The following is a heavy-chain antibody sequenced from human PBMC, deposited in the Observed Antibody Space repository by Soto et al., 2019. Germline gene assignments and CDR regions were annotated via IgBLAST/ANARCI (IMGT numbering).Heavy chain of an antibody. Sequence: PSETLSLTCTVSSRSISSSDYFWTWILQPPGKGLEWMGYIFHTGTTYSNPSLTSRLIMSIDASKNQLSLRQTSVTAADSEVYDGAREPFLRKARKDYWGQRVGVTV. J-gene: IGHJ4*02. CDR1: SRSISSSDYF. V-gene: IGHV4-30-4*01. CDR2: IFHTGTT. D-gene: IGHD3-3*01. CDR3: AREPFLRKARKDY.